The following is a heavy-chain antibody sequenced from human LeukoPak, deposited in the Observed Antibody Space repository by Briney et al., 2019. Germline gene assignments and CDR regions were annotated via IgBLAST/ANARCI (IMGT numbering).Heavy chain of an antibody. CDR2: IIPSGGST. CDR3: ARDLTPGSYFDY. CDR1: GYTFTIYY. D-gene: IGHD3-10*01. J-gene: IGHJ4*02. Sequence: ASVKVSCKASGYTFTIYYMHWVRQAPGKGLEWLGIIIPSGGSTTYAQKFQGRVTMTRDMSTSTVYMELSSLRSEDTAVYYCARDLTPGSYFDYWGQGTLVTVSS. V-gene: IGHV1-46*01.